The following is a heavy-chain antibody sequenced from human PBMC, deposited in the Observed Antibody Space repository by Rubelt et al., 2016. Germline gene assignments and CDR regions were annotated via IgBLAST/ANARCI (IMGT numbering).Heavy chain of an antibody. J-gene: IGHJ4*02. CDR3: AGGITIFGVASGYFDY. Sequence: QVQLQQWGAGLLKPSETLSLTCTVSGGSISSYYWSWLRQPPGKGLEWIGYHYYSGTTNYNPSLKSRVTISVDTSKNQFSLKLSCVTAADTAVYYGAGGITIFGVASGYFDYWGQGTRVTVSS. D-gene: IGHD3-3*01. CDR2: HYYSGTT. CDR1: GGSISSYY. V-gene: IGHV4-59*01.